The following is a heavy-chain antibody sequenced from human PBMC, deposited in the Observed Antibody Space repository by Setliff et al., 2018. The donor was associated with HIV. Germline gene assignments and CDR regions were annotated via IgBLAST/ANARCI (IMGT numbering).Heavy chain of an antibody. CDR2: IIPMYGSV. CDR3: ARATFYCRGGRCYSSFFDS. Sequence: KVSCKVSGGTFSSQAINWVRQAPGQGLEWMGGIIPMYGSVDYAQKFQGRVTITTDESTSTAYMELSRLRSEDTAAYYCARATFYCRGGRCYSSFFDSWGQGTLVTVSS. V-gene: IGHV1-69*05. CDR1: GGTFSSQA. J-gene: IGHJ4*02. D-gene: IGHD2-15*01.